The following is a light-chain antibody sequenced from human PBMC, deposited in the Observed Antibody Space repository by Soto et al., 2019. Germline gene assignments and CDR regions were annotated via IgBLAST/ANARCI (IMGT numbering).Light chain of an antibody. Sequence: EIVLTQSPGTLSLPPGERATLSCRASQSVSSIYLAWYQQKPGQAPRLLIYDVSSRATGIPDRFSGSGSGTDFTLTISRLEPEDFAVYYCQQSGSSPGTFGQGTKVEIK. CDR2: DVS. CDR1: QSVSSIY. CDR3: QQSGSSPGT. J-gene: IGKJ1*01. V-gene: IGKV3-20*01.